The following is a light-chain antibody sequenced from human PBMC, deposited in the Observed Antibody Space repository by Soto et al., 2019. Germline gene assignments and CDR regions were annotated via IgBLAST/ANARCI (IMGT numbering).Light chain of an antibody. CDR2: DDN. J-gene: IGLJ1*01. CDR1: SSNIGGNS. CDR3: AAWDDSLNGNV. V-gene: IGLV1-51*01. Sequence: QSVLTQPPSVSAAPGQKVTISCSGSSSNIGGNSVSWYQQLPGTAPKLLIYDDNKRPSGIPDRFSGSKSGTSATLGITGFQTGDEAEYFCAAWDDSLNGNVFGSGTKVTVL.